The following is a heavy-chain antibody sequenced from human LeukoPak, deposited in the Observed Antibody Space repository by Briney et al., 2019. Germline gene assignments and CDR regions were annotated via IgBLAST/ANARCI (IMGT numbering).Heavy chain of an antibody. D-gene: IGHD1-26*01. Sequence: GGSLRLSCAASGFAFRNYAMHWVRQAPGKGLDWVAIISYSGSKQYYADSVKGRFTISRDNSKNTLNLQMNSLRAEDTAVYYCARSPESGGTYYQADYWGQGTLVTVSS. CDR1: GFAFRNYA. CDR3: ARSPESGGTYYQADY. CDR2: ISYSGSKQ. V-gene: IGHV3-30-3*01. J-gene: IGHJ4*02.